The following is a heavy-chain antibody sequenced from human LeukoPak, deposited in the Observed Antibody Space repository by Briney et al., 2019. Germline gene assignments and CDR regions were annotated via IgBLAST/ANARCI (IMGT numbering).Heavy chain of an antibody. Sequence: SETLSLTCTVSGGSISTNPYWWTWVRQPPGKGLEWIGEISHRGSTKYNPSLRSRVTISADVSKNQFSLTFGLLLAADPPVYFLARAPPWALDYWGPGNLATVSS. CDR1: GGSISTNPYW. CDR3: ARAPPWALDY. J-gene: IGHJ4*02. CDR2: ISHRGST. D-gene: IGHD7-27*01. V-gene: IGHV4-4*02.